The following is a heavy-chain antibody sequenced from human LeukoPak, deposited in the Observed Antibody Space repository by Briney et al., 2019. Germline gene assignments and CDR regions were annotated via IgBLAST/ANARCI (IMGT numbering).Heavy chain of an antibody. V-gene: IGHV3-21*01. CDR1: GFIFSSYN. J-gene: IGHJ4*02. CDR2: IRSSSNNV. CDR3: ARGDADFDY. Sequence: GVSLRLSCAASGFIFSSYNMNRVRQVPGKGLEWVSSIRSSSNNVSYGDSMKGRFTISRDNAKNSLYLQMNSLRAEDTAVYYRARGDADFDYWGQGTLVTVSS.